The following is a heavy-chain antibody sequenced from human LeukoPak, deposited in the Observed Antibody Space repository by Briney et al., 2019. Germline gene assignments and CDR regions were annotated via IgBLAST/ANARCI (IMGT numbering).Heavy chain of an antibody. D-gene: IGHD3-22*01. Sequence: ASVKVSCKASGYTFSSYDINWVRQATGQGLEWMGWMNPNDDRGNIGYAQKFQGRVTFTRDTSISTAYMGLTNLRSEDTAVYYCARGIRDTRGYFALDIWGQGTMVIVSS. CDR1: GYTFSSYD. CDR3: ARGIRDTRGYFALDI. J-gene: IGHJ3*02. CDR2: MNPNDDRGNI. V-gene: IGHV1-8*03.